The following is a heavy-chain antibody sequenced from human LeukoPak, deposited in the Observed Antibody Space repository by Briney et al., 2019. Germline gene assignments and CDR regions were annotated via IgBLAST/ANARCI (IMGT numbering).Heavy chain of an antibody. Sequence: PGGSLRLSCAASGFTFSDYYMSWIRQAPGKGLEWVSYISSSGSTIYYADSVKGRFTISRDNAKNSLYLQMNSLRAEDTAAYYCARDLSNYYDSSGYSWGQGTLVTVSS. CDR1: GFTFSDYY. D-gene: IGHD3-22*01. CDR3: ARDLSNYYDSSGYS. J-gene: IGHJ5*02. CDR2: ISSSGSTI. V-gene: IGHV3-11*01.